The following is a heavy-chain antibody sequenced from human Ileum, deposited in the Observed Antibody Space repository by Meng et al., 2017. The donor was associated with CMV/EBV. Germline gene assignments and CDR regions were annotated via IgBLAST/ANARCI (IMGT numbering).Heavy chain of an antibody. CDR1: GFTVSNNY. Sequence: GESLKISCAASGFTVSNNYMIWVRQAPGKGLEWVSIIYSSGYTYYADSVKGRFTHSRDISKNTMFLQMNSLRVEDTAIYYCARDPYSNSLYYDMDVWGQGTAVTGAS. J-gene: IGHJ6*02. D-gene: IGHD4-11*01. CDR3: ARDPYSNSLYYDMDV. V-gene: IGHV3-53*01. CDR2: IYSSGYT.